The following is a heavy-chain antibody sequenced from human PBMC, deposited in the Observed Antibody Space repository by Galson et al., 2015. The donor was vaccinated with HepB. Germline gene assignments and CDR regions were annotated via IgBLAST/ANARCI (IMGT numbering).Heavy chain of an antibody. D-gene: IGHD2-2*01. CDR3: TRDRYCTSTTCSGYYYGRDV. CDR1: GFTFSTYS. V-gene: IGHV3-48*02. J-gene: IGHJ6*02. CDR2: ISRSSSNR. Sequence: SLRLSCAASGFTFSTYSMNWVRQAPGKGLEWISYISRSSSNRYYADSVNGRFTISRDDAKNSLYLQMNSLTDEDTAVYYCTRDRYCTSTTCSGYYYGRDVWGQGTPVTVSS.